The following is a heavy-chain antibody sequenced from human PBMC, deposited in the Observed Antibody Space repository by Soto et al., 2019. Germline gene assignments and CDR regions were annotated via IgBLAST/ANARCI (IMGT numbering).Heavy chain of an antibody. Sequence: QVQLQESGPGLVKPSGTLSLTCAVSSGSISSSNWWSWVRQPPGKGLEWIGEIYHSGSTNYNPSLKSRVTISVDKSKNQFSLKLSSVTAADTAVYYCARFCSGGSCQQRFDYWGQGTLVTVSS. CDR3: ARFCSGGSCQQRFDY. CDR2: IYHSGST. J-gene: IGHJ4*02. CDR1: SGSISSSNW. V-gene: IGHV4-4*02. D-gene: IGHD2-15*01.